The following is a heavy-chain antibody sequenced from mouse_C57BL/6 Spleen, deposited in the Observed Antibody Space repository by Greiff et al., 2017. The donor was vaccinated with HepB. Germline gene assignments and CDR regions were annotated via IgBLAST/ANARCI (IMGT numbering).Heavy chain of an antibody. CDR1: GYSITSGYY. V-gene: IGHV3-6*01. D-gene: IGHD4-1*01. J-gene: IGHJ3*01. CDR3: AREGRNWDGFAY. CDR2: ISYDGSN. Sequence: VQLKESGPGLVKPSQSLSLTCSVTGYSITSGYYWNWIRQFPGNKLEWMGYISYDGSNNYNPSLKNRISITRDPSKNQFFLKLNSVTTEDTATYYCAREGRNWDGFAYWGQGTLVTVSA.